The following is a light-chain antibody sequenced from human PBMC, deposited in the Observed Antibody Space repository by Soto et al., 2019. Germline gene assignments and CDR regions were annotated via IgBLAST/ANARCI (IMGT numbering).Light chain of an antibody. CDR1: SSDVGGYNY. CDR2: DVS. Sequence: QSALTQPASVSGSPGQSITISCTGTSSDVGGYNYVSWCQQHPGKAPKFMIYDVSNRPSGVSNRFSGSKSGNTASLTISGLQAEDEADYYCSSYITSSTRQIVFGTGTRSPS. CDR3: SSYITSSTRQIV. J-gene: IGLJ1*01. V-gene: IGLV2-14*01.